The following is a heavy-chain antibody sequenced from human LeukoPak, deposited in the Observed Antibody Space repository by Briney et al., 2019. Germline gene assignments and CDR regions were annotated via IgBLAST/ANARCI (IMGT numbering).Heavy chain of an antibody. CDR3: ARGDYVGPFDY. D-gene: IGHD4-17*01. V-gene: IGHV1-8*02. CDR1: GYTFTGYY. J-gene: IGHJ4*02. CDR2: MNPNSGNT. Sequence: ASVKVSCRASGYTFTGYYMHWVRQATGQGLEWMGWMNPNSGNTGYAQKFQGRVTMTRNTSISTAYMELSSLRSEDTAVYYCARGDYVGPFDYWGQGTLVTVSS.